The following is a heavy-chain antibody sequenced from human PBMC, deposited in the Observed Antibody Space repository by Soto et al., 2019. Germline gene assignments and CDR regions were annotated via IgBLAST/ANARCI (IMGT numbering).Heavy chain of an antibody. D-gene: IGHD3-10*01. CDR3: AKPEEVVRGFDF. J-gene: IGHJ4*02. CDR2: ISGTGGAA. V-gene: IGHV3-23*01. Sequence: LRLSCAASGFTFGHFAMSWVRQAPGKGLEWVAAISGTGGAAYYADSVEGRFTISRDNSRNTLFLQMNSLRVDDTAIYYCAKPEEVVRGFDFWGLGTLVTVSS. CDR1: GFTFGHFA.